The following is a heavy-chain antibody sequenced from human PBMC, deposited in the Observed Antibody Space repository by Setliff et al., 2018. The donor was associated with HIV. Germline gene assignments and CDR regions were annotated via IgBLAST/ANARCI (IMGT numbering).Heavy chain of an antibody. J-gene: IGHJ6*03. D-gene: IGHD3-22*01. Sequence: LSETLSLTCAVYGGSFSAYYWTWIRQPPGKGLEWIGEINHSGSTNYNPSLKSRVTISVDTSKNQFSLKLRSVTAADTAIYYCARSDLDNGSGYFDYYSYYMDVWGRGTTVTVSS. CDR3: ARSDLDNGSGYFDYYSYYMDV. V-gene: IGHV4-34*01. CDR2: INHSGST. CDR1: GGSFSAYY.